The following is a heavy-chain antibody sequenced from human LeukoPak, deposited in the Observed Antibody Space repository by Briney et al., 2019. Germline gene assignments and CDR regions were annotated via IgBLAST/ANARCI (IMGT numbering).Heavy chain of an antibody. D-gene: IGHD2-21*01. Sequence: GGSLRLSCAASGFTFDNYAMHWVRQAPGKGLEWVSGISWNSGSIGYADSVKGRFTISRDNAKDSLYLQMNSLRPEDTALYYCAKDIVVADYYYYGMDVWGQGTTVTVSS. V-gene: IGHV3-9*01. CDR1: GFTFDNYA. CDR2: ISWNSGSI. CDR3: AKDIVVADYYYYGMDV. J-gene: IGHJ6*02.